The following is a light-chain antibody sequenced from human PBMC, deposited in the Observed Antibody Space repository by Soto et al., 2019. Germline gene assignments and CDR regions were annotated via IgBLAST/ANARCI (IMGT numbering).Light chain of an antibody. CDR1: ENIFKF. J-gene: IGKJ4*01. Sequence: DIQLIQSPATLSASVGDRITITCRASENIFKFLAWYQQRSGRAPNLLIYAAPDLETGVPSRSSGRGSGTEFTLTIDSLQPDDSATYYCQHYNTQSITFGGGTKVDVK. CDR2: AAP. CDR3: QHYNTQSIT. V-gene: IGKV1-5*01.